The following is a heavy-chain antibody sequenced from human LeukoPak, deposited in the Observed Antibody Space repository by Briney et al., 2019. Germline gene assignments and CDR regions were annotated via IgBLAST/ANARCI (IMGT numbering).Heavy chain of an antibody. CDR1: GGTFSSYA. V-gene: IGHV1-69*01. Sequence: GSSVKVSCKASGGTFSSYAISWVRQAPGQGLEWMGGIIPIFGTANYAQKFQGRVTITADESTSTAYMELSSLRSEDTAVYYCARALGTAMVIAAFDIWGQGTMVTVSS. CDR2: IIPIFGTA. CDR3: ARALGTAMVIAAFDI. J-gene: IGHJ3*02. D-gene: IGHD5-18*01.